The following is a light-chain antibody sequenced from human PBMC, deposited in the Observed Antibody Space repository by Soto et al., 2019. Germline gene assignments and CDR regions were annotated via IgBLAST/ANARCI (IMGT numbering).Light chain of an antibody. CDR3: QQYGSSLPIT. V-gene: IGKV3-20*01. CDR1: QSVSSSY. Sequence: EIVLTQSPGTLSLSPGERATLSCRASQSVSSSYLAWYQQKPGQAPRLLIYGASSRATGIPDRFSGSGSGTAFTLTISRLEPEDFAVYYCQQYGSSLPITFGQGTRLEIK. J-gene: IGKJ5*01. CDR2: GAS.